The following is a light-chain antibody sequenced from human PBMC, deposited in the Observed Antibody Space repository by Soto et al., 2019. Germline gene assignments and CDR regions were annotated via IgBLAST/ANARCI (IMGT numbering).Light chain of an antibody. CDR2: EVS. Sequence: QSALTPPASVSGSPGQSITISCTGTSSDVGGYRYVSWFQHHPGKAHKLIIYEVSNRPSGISDRFSGSKSGNTASLTISGLRAEDEADYYCNSYTSTTPYVFGTGTKLTVL. CDR3: NSYTSTTPYV. J-gene: IGLJ1*01. CDR1: SSDVGGYRY. V-gene: IGLV2-14*01.